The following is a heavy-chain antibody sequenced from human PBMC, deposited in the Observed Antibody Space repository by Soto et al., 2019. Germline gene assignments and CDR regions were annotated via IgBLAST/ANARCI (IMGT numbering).Heavy chain of an antibody. CDR1: GYTFSNYG. CDR3: ARVALGAEAWFGP. V-gene: IGHV1-18*01. CDR2: ISLYSDGT. D-gene: IGHD3-3*02. J-gene: IGHJ5*02. Sequence: GASVKVSCKTSGYTFSNYGITCVRQAPGQPLEWLGWISLYSDGTNYAQKFQGRVSMTTDTSTTTAYMELRSLRSDDTAVYYSARVALGAEAWFGPWGQGTRVTVPQ.